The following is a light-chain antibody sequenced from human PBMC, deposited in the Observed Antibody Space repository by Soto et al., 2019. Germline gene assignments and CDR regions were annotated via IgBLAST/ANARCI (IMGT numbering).Light chain of an antibody. J-gene: IGKJ1*01. CDR1: QSVSSSY. V-gene: IGKV3-20*01. CDR3: QQYGSSSWT. Sequence: EVVLTQSPGTLSLSPGERATLSCRASQSVSSSYLAWYQQKPGQAPRRLISGTSSRATAIPDRISGSRSGKDFTLTISRLEPEDFAVYYCQQYGSSSWTFGKGTKVDIK. CDR2: GTS.